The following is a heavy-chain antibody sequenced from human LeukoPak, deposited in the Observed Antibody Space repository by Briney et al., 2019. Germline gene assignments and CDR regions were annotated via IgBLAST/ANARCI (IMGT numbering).Heavy chain of an antibody. CDR3: AKNPRLEGWIYFDS. CDR1: GFTFSSYS. Sequence: QSGGSLRLSCAASGFTFSSYSMSWVRQAPGKGLEWVSSISGSGGRIDYADSVKGRFTISRDNSKNTLSLQMNSLTAEDTAVYYCAKNPRLEGWIYFDSWGQGNLVTVSS. J-gene: IGHJ4*02. V-gene: IGHV3-23*01. D-gene: IGHD1-1*01. CDR2: ISGSGGRI.